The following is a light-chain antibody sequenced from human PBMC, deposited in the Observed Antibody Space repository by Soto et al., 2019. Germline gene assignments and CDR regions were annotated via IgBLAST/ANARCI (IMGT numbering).Light chain of an antibody. CDR3: QQYGSSPRT. V-gene: IGKV3-20*01. CDR1: QSVTGSY. CDR2: GAS. J-gene: IGKJ4*01. Sequence: EIVLTQSPGTLSLSPGERATLSCRASQSVTGSYLAWYQQRPGQAPRLLMYGASSRATGIPDRFSGSGSGTDFTLTISRLEPEDFAVYYFQQYGSSPRTFGGGTKVEIK.